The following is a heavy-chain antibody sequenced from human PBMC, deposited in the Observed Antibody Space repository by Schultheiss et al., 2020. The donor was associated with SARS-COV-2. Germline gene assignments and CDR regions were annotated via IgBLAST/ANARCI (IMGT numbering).Heavy chain of an antibody. V-gene: IGHV3-30*03. Sequence: GGSLRLSCAVSGFKFSKYSMNWVRQAPGKGLEWLAVISYHGKSIHYADSVKGRFTISRDNSKNTLYLQLSSLSAEDTAVYYCARYGSGSSPYYYYGMDVWGQGTTVTVSS. J-gene: IGHJ6*02. D-gene: IGHD3-10*01. CDR3: ARYGSGSSPYYYYGMDV. CDR1: GFKFSKYS. CDR2: ISYHGKSI.